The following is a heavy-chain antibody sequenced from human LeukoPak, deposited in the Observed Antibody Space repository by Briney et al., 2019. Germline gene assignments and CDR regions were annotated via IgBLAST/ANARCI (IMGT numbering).Heavy chain of an antibody. CDR2: ISAYNGNT. CDR1: GYTFTSYG. D-gene: IGHD1-26*01. CDR3: ARSPWEAGLYCFDY. Sequence: ASVKVSCKASGYTFTSYGISWVRQAPGQGLEWMGWISAYNGNTNYAQKLQGRVTMTTDASTSTAYMELRSLRSDDTAVYYCARSPWEAGLYCFDYWGQGTLVTVSS. J-gene: IGHJ4*02. V-gene: IGHV1-18*01.